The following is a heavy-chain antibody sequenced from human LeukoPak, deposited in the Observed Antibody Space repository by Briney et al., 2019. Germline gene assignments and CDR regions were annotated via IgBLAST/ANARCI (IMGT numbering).Heavy chain of an antibody. Sequence: VASVKVSCKASGYTFTGYYMHWVRQAPGQGLEWMGWINPNSGGTNYAQKLQGRVTMARNTSISTAYMELSSLRSEDTAVYYCARITMVRGVSPYWGQGTLVTVSS. J-gene: IGHJ4*02. CDR2: INPNSGGT. CDR3: ARITMVRGVSPY. V-gene: IGHV1-2*02. CDR1: GYTFTGYY. D-gene: IGHD3-10*01.